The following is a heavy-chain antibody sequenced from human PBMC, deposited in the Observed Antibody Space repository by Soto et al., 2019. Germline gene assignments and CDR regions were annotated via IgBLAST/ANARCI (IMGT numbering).Heavy chain of an antibody. CDR3: AKHGGIAAAGKKYWFYT. J-gene: IGHJ5*02. D-gene: IGHD6-13*01. V-gene: IGHV4-39*01. Sequence: QLQLQESGPGLVKPSETLSLTCTVSGGSISSSSYYWGWIRQPPGKGLEWIGSIYYSGSTYYNPSLKSRVTISVDSSKNQFSLKLISVTAADTAVYYCAKHGGIAAAGKKYWFYTWGQGNLVTVSS. CDR1: GGSISSSSYY. CDR2: IYYSGST.